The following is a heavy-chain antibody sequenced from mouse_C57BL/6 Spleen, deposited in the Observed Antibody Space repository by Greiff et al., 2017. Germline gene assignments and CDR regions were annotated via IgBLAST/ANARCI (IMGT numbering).Heavy chain of an antibody. CDR1: GYTFTDYE. V-gene: IGHV1-15*01. J-gene: IGHJ1*03. D-gene: IGHD4-1*01. CDR3: TSEYSLTGRYFDV. Sequence: VQLQESGAELVRPGASVTLSCKASGYTFTDYEMHWVKQTPVHGLEWIGAIDPETGGTAYNQKFKGKATLTADKSSSTAYMELRSLTSEDSAVYYCTSEYSLTGRYFDVWGTGTTVTVSS. CDR2: IDPETGGT.